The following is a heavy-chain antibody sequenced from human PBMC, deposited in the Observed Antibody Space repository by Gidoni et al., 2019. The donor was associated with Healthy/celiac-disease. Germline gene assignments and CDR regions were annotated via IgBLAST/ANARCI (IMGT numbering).Heavy chain of an antibody. D-gene: IGHD4-17*01. Sequence: QGQLVKSGAGVKKPGSPVKVACEASGGTFSSYAISWVRQAPGQGGEWMGGIIPIFGTANYAQKFQGRVTITADKSTSTAYMELSSLRSEDTAVYYCARDYGDYNFDYWGQGTLVTVSS. CDR1: GGTFSSYA. CDR3: ARDYGDYNFDY. J-gene: IGHJ4*02. V-gene: IGHV1-69*06. CDR2: IIPIFGTA.